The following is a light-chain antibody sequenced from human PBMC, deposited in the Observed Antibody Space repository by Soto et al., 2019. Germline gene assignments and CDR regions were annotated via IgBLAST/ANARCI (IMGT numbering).Light chain of an antibody. CDR3: TSYVGNDIWV. J-gene: IGLJ3*02. Sequence: QSALTQPPSASGSPGQSVTISCTGTSSDVGAYTDVSWYQQYPGKAPKLMIYEVTTRPSGVPDRFSGSKSGNTASLTVSGLQAEDEADYYCTSYVGNDIWVFGGGTKVTVL. CDR1: SSDVGAYTD. V-gene: IGLV2-8*01. CDR2: EVT.